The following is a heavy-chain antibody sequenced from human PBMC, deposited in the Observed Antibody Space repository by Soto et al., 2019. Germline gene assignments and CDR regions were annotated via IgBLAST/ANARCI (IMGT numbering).Heavy chain of an antibody. CDR2: IYWDDDK. CDR3: AHVSRLTTRYWYFDL. D-gene: IGHD4-17*01. J-gene: IGHJ2*01. V-gene: IGHV2-5*02. CDR1: GFSLSTSGVG. Sequence: QITLKESGPTLVKPTQTLTLTCTFSGFSLSTSGVGVGWIRQPPGKALEWLALIYWDDDKRYSPSLKSRLTITKEPSKNQVVLTMTNMDPVDTATYYCAHVSRLTTRYWYFDLWGRGTLVTVSS.